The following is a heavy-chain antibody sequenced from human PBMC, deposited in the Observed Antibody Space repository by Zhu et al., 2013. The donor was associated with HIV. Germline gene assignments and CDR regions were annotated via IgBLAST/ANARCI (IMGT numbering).Heavy chain of an antibody. V-gene: IGHV4-31*03. CDR1: GGSISSGGYY. CDR2: IYYSGST. D-gene: IGHD6-13*01. Sequence: QVQLQQWGAGLLKPSQTLSLTCTVSGGSISSGGYYWSWIRQHPGKGLEWIGYIYYSGSTYYNPSLKSRVTISVDTSKNQFSLKLSSVTAADTAVYYCARGLAAACFDYWGQGTLVTVSS. J-gene: IGHJ4*02. CDR3: ARGLAAACFDY.